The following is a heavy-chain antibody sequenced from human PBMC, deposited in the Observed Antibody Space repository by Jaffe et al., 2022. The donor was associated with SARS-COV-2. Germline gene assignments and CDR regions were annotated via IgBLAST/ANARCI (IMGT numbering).Heavy chain of an antibody. CDR3: ARLPDILTGYYNGYGMDV. D-gene: IGHD3-9*01. CDR2: IYPGDSDT. J-gene: IGHJ6*02. V-gene: IGHV5-51*01. CDR1: GYSFTSYW. Sequence: EVQLVQSGAEVKKPGESLKISCKGSGYSFTSYWIGWVRQMPGKGLEWMGIIYPGDSDTRYSPSFQGQVTISADKSISTAYLQWSSLKASDTAMYYCARLPDILTGYYNGYGMDVWGQGTTVTVSS.